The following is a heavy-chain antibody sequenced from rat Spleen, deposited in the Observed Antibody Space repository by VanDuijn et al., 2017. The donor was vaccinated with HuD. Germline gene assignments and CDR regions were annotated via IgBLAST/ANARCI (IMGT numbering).Heavy chain of an antibody. V-gene: IGHV5-20*01. J-gene: IGHJ2*01. CDR1: GFTLSDYY. CDR3: TTDSYYSYFDY. Sequence: EVQLVESDGGLVQPGRSLKLSCAASGFTLSDYYMAWVRQAPTKGLEWVATINYDGSSTYYRDSVKGRFTISRDNAKSTLYLQMDSLKSEDTATYYCTTDSYYSYFDYWGQGVMVTVSS. D-gene: IGHD1-1*01. CDR2: INYDGSST.